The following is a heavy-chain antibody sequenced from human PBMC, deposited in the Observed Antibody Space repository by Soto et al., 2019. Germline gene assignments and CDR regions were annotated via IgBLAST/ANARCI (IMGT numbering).Heavy chain of an antibody. CDR2: IYYSGST. D-gene: IGHD3-9*01. CDR1: GGTMSSYY. V-gene: IGHV4-59*01. Sequence: ELLSLTCTVSGGTMSSYYWNWIGQPPGKGLEWIGYIYYSGSTNYNPSLKSRVTISVDTSKNQFSLKLSSVNAADTAVYYCARDLDDILTGYNYGMDVWGQGTTVTVSS. CDR3: ARDLDDILTGYNYGMDV. J-gene: IGHJ6*02.